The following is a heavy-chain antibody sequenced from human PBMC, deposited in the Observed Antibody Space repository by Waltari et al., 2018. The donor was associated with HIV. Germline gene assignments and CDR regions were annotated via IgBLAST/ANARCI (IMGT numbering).Heavy chain of an antibody. CDR1: GFTFSNYA. CDR3: AKDLAVASEDY. J-gene: IGHJ4*02. V-gene: IGHV3-23*01. D-gene: IGHD6-19*01. Sequence: EVQLLESGGGLVQPGLSLRLSCAASGFTFSNYAMSWVRQAPGRGLELVSSISGSSTSTYYADSVKGRFTISRDNSRNTLYLQMNSLRAEDTAVYYCAKDLAVASEDYWGQGTLVTVSS. CDR2: ISGSSTST.